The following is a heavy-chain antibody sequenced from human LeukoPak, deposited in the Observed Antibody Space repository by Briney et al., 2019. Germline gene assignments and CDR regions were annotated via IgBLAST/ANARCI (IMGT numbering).Heavy chain of an antibody. CDR1: GFTFSSYE. Sequence: GGSLRLSCAASGFTFSSYEMNWVRQAPGKGLEWVSYISSSNTIYYADSVKGRFTISRDNSKNTLYLQMNSLRAEDTAVYYCARSYYYGSGWGFDPWGQGTLVTVSS. CDR3: ARSYYYGSGWGFDP. V-gene: IGHV3-48*03. D-gene: IGHD3-10*01. J-gene: IGHJ5*02. CDR2: ISSSNTI.